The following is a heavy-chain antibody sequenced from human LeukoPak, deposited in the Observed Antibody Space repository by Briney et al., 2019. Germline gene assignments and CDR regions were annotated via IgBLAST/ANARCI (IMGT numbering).Heavy chain of an antibody. J-gene: IGHJ4*02. D-gene: IGHD1-26*01. CDR1: GFTFDDYA. Sequence: GGSLRLSCAASGFTFDDYAMHWVRHAPGKGLEWVSGISWNSGSIGYADSVKGRFTISRDNAKNSLYLQMNSLRAEDTALYYCAKDGDSGSYLDYWGQGTLVTVSS. CDR3: AKDGDSGSYLDY. CDR2: ISWNSGSI. V-gene: IGHV3-9*01.